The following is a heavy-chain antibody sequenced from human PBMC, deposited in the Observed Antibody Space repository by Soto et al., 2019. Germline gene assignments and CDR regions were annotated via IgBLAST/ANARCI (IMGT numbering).Heavy chain of an antibody. D-gene: IGHD6-19*01. CDR1: GFTFSSYA. J-gene: IGHJ4*02. V-gene: IGHV3-23*01. CDR2: ISGSGGST. CDR3: ANRRPLPSGWYEPIDY. Sequence: PGGSLRLSCAASGFTFSSYAMSWVRQAPGKGLEWVSAISGSGGSTYYADSVKGRFTISRDNSKNTLYLQMNSLRAEDTVVYYCANRRPLPSGWYEPIDYWGQGTLVTVSS.